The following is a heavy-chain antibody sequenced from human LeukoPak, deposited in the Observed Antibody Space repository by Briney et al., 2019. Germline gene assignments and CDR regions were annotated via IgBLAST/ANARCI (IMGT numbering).Heavy chain of an antibody. J-gene: IGHJ4*02. Sequence: GGSLRLSCAASGFTFGDYYMSWIRQAPGKGLEWVSYISSSGGTIYYADSVKGRFTMSRDNVKNSLFLQMDSLRAEDTAMYYCARAVGGQWVTYYFDYWGQGTLVTVSS. CDR1: GFTFGDYY. D-gene: IGHD1-26*01. CDR2: ISSSGGTI. V-gene: IGHV3-11*01. CDR3: ARAVGGQWVTYYFDY.